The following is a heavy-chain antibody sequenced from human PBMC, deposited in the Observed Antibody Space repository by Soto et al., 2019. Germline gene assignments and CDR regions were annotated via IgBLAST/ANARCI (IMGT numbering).Heavy chain of an antibody. CDR1: GGSISSSSYY. CDR3: ARLIYGYSSGWYEFDY. J-gene: IGHJ4*02. D-gene: IGHD6-19*01. CDR2: IYYSGST. Sequence: SETLSLTCTVSGGSISSSSYYWGWIRQPPGKGLEWIGSIYYSGSTYYNPSLKSRVTISVDTSKNQFSLKPSSVTAADTAVYYCARLIYGYSSGWYEFDYWGQGTLVTVSS. V-gene: IGHV4-39*01.